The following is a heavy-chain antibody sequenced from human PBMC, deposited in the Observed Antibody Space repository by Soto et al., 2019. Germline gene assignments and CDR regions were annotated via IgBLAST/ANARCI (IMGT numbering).Heavy chain of an antibody. J-gene: IGHJ3*02. CDR1: GYTFTSYG. CDR2: ISAYNGNT. D-gene: IGHD2-21*02. CDR3: ASIPSAAYCGGDCYPDAFDI. V-gene: IGHV1-18*04. Sequence: ASVKVSCKASGYTFTSYGISWVRQAPGQGLEWMGWISAYNGNTNYAQKLQGRVTMTTDTSTSTAYMELRSLRSDDTAVYYCASIPSAAYCGGDCYPDAFDIWGQRTMFTVSS.